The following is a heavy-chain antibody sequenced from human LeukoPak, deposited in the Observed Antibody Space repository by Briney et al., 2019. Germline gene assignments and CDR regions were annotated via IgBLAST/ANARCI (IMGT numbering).Heavy chain of an antibody. D-gene: IGHD2-15*01. J-gene: IGHJ1*01. V-gene: IGHV3-23*01. Sequence: GGSLRLSCAASGFSFNTYAMSWVRQAPGKGLEWVSAISNTGGSTYYADSVKGRFTISRDKSKNTLSLQMNSLRAEDTAVYYCAQQVGYCSSGSCYFTYWGQGTPVTVSS. CDR1: GFSFNTYA. CDR3: AQQVGYCSSGSCYFTY. CDR2: ISNTGGST.